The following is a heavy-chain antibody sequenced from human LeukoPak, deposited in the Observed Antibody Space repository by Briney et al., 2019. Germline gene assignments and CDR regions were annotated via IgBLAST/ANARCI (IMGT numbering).Heavy chain of an antibody. D-gene: IGHD3-22*01. V-gene: IGHV1-69*13. J-gene: IGHJ4*02. CDR2: IIPIFGTA. CDR3: ARNLYYYDSSGYLTAYYFDY. CDR1: GYTFTSYG. Sequence: ASVKVSCKASGYTFTSYGISWVRQAPGQGLEWMGGIIPIFGTANYAQKFQGRVTITADESTSTAYMELSSLRSEDTAVYYCARNLYYYDSSGYLTAYYFDYWGQGTLVTVSS.